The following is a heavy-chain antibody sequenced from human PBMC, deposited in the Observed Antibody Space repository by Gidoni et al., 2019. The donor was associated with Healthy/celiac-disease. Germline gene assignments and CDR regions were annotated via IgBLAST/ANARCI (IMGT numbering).Heavy chain of an antibody. CDR2: INHSGSP. V-gene: IGHV4-34*01. Sequence: QVQLQQWGAGLLKPSETLSLTCAVYGGSFSGSYWSWIRQPPGKGLEWIGEINHSGSPNYHPSLRSRVTISVDTTKKQFSLKRSAVTAADAAVYYCARGRSGSSGYDAIHYYYYGMDVWGQGTTVTVSS. D-gene: IGHD3-22*01. CDR1: GGSFSGSY. J-gene: IGHJ6*02. CDR3: ARGRSGSSGYDAIHYYYYGMDV.